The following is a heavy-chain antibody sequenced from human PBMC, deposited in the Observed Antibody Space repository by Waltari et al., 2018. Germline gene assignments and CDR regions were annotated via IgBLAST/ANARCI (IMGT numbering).Heavy chain of an antibody. Sequence: QVQLQQWGAGLWKPLETLSLTCAVYGGSFSGYDWCWIRQPPGKGLEWVGEVNYRGTRNYNPSLNSRVTISIDPSKKQVSLMLRSVTAADTAVYYCARGGRGGARLGSGRAPRGLDVWGQGTMVTVSS. D-gene: IGHD6-19*01. CDR2: VNYRGTR. J-gene: IGHJ3*01. CDR3: ARGGRGGARLGSGRAPRGLDV. CDR1: GGSFSGYD. V-gene: IGHV4-34*01.